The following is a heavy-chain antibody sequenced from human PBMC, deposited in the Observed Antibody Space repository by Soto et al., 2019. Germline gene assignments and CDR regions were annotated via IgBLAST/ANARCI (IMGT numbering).Heavy chain of an antibody. CDR2: NSWDGGTS. J-gene: IGHJ6*02. V-gene: IGHV3-43*01. D-gene: IGHD2-15*01. Sequence: GGSLRLSCAASGFTLSRYTMHWVRQAPGKGLEWVALNSWDGGTSAYADSVKGRFTVSRDNKKSFLYLQMDSLRAEDTAVYYCARDRLDIVVVVAATEPNYYYYGMDVWGQGTTVTVSS. CDR1: GFTLSRYT. CDR3: ARDRLDIVVVVAATEPNYYYYGMDV.